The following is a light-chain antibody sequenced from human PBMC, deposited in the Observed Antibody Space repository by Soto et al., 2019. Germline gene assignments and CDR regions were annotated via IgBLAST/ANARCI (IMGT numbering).Light chain of an antibody. Sequence: DIQMTQSPSTLSASVGDRVTITCRASQSIRNWLAWYQQKPGKAPKLLIYKASSLESGVPSRFSGSGSGTEFTLTISSLQPDDFATYYCQQYDSYSTFGPGTKVDIK. CDR1: QSIRNW. J-gene: IGKJ3*01. V-gene: IGKV1-5*03. CDR2: KAS. CDR3: QQYDSYST.